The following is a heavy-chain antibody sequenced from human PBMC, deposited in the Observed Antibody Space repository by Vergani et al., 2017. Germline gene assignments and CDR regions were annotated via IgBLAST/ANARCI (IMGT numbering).Heavy chain of an antibody. D-gene: IGHD5-18*01. Sequence: QVQLQESGPGLVKPSQTLSLTCTVSGGSISSGDYYWSWIRQPPGKGREWIGYIYYSGSTYYNPSLKSRVTISVDTSKNQFSLKLSSVTAADTAVYYCARGSGRIGPSMVTSVWFDPWGQGTLVTVSS. CDR2: IYYSGST. J-gene: IGHJ5*02. V-gene: IGHV4-30-4*08. CDR3: ARGSGRIGPSMVTSVWFDP. CDR1: GGSISSGDYY.